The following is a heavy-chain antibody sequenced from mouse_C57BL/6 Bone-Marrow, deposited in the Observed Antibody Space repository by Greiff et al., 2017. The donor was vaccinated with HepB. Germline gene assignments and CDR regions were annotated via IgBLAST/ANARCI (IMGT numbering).Heavy chain of an antibody. D-gene: IGHD2-10*02. CDR1: GFNIKDYY. Sequence: EVQLQQSGAELVRPGASVKLSCTASGFNIKDYYMHWVKQRPEQGLEWIGRIDPEDGDTEYAPKFPGKATMTADTSSNTAYLQLSSLTSEDTAVYYCTTEYGKGGFAYWGQGTLVTVSA. CDR2: IDPEDGDT. CDR3: TTEYGKGGFAY. J-gene: IGHJ3*01. V-gene: IGHV14-1*01.